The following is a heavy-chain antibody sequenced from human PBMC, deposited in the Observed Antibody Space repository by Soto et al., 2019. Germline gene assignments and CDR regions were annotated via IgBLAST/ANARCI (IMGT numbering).Heavy chain of an antibody. J-gene: IGHJ4*02. D-gene: IGHD2-2*03. CDR1: GFNFHTYT. CDR3: PTGYCRSDTRHFTH. Sequence: DVQLVESGGGLVKPGGSLRLSCAASGFNFHTYTMTWVRQAPGKGLEWVSYISGTSETIFYADSVKGRFTISRDNAKNSLYLQLNSLRDEETAVYYCPTGYCRSDTRHFTHWGQGTLVTVSS. V-gene: IGHV3-48*02. CDR2: ISGTSETI.